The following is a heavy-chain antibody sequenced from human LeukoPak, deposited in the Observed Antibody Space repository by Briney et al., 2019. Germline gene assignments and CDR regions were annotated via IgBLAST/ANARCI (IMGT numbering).Heavy chain of an antibody. J-gene: IGHJ5*02. CDR1: GYSFTSYW. CDR2: IYPGDSDT. D-gene: IGHD2-2*03. V-gene: IGHV5-51*01. CDR3: AKVAGFCDSSSCSWFDP. Sequence: GESLKISCQGSGYSFTSYWIAWVRQVPGKGLEWMGIIYPGDSDTRYSPSFQGQVTISADKSISTAYLQWSSLKASDTAMYYCAKVAGFCDSSSCSWFDPWGQGTLVTVSS.